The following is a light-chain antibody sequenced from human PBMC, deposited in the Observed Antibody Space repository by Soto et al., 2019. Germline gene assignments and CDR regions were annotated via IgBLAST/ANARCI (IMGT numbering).Light chain of an antibody. Sequence: QSALTQPASVSGSPGQSITISCTGTSSDVGGYNYVSWYQQHPGKAPKLMIYDVSNRPSGVSNRFSGSKSGNTASLTISGLRAPDVAAYYISSYTSSSTLVVFGGGTKLTVL. CDR1: SSDVGGYNY. CDR2: DVS. CDR3: SSYTSSSTLVV. J-gene: IGLJ2*01. V-gene: IGLV2-14*01.